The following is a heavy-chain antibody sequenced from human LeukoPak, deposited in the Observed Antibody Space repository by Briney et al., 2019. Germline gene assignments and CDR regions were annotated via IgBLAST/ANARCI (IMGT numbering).Heavy chain of an antibody. J-gene: IGHJ4*02. CDR3: ARDSTYYYESGSSGPHYFDN. Sequence: GGSLRLSCAASGFTFSSYAMHWVRQAPGKGLEWVSIISSGGSYEYYADSVKGRFTISRDNSKNTLFLQLNNLRAEDTALYYCARDSTYYYESGSSGPHYFDNWGQGTLVTVSS. CDR1: GFTFSSYA. V-gene: IGHV3-30*01. D-gene: IGHD3-10*01. CDR2: ISSGGSYE.